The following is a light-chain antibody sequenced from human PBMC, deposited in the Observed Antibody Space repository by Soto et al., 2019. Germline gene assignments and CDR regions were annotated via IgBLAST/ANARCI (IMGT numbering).Light chain of an antibody. CDR1: QSVSSD. Sequence: EIVLTQSPATLSVSPGERATLSCRASQSVSSDFAWYQQKPGQPPRLLIYGASTRATGIPARFSGSGSGTEFTLTISSLQSEDFAVYYCQQYNDWPPRTFGQGTKVDIK. CDR3: QQYNDWPPRT. V-gene: IGKV3-15*01. J-gene: IGKJ1*01. CDR2: GAS.